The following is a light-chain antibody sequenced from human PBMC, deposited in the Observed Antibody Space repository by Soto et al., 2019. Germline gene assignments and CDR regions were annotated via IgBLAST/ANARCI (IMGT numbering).Light chain of an antibody. J-gene: IGKJ4*01. Sequence: EVVLTQSPAILSLSPGERATLSCRASQSVKSSLAWYQQKPGQPPRLLIYDASHRATGIPARFSGSGSGTDFTLTISSLEPEDVAVYFCQQRSNWPPVTFGGVTTVQI. V-gene: IGKV3-11*01. CDR1: QSVKSS. CDR3: QQRSNWPPVT. CDR2: DAS.